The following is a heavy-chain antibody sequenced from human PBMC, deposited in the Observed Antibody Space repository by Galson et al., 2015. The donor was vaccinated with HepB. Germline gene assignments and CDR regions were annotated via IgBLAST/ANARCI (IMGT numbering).Heavy chain of an antibody. CDR1: GFTLSSYA. J-gene: IGHJ3*02. D-gene: IGHD4-17*01. CDR3: ARDTGYGAKRHDDAFDI. Sequence: SLRLSCAASGFTLSSYAMHWVRQAPGKGLEWVAVISYDGSNKYYADSVKGRFTISRDNSKNTLYLQMNSLRAEDTAVYYCARDTGYGAKRHDDAFDIWGQGTMVTVSS. V-gene: IGHV3-30-3*01. CDR2: ISYDGSNK.